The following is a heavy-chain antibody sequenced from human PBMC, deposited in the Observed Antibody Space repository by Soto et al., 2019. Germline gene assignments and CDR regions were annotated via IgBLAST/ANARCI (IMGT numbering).Heavy chain of an antibody. CDR3: ARGIGDIGYYYYGMDV. Sequence: GESLKISCKGSGYSFTSYWIGWVRQMPGKGLEWMGIIYPGDSDTRYSPSFQGQVTISADKSISTAYLQWSSLKASDTAMHYCARGIGDIGYYYYGMDVWGQGTTVTVSS. CDR1: GYSFTSYW. CDR2: IYPGDSDT. J-gene: IGHJ6*02. V-gene: IGHV5-51*01.